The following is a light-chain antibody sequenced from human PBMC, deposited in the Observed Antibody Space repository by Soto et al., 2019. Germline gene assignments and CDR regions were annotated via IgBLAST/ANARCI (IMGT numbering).Light chain of an antibody. CDR1: QNVRDW. J-gene: IGKJ1*01. V-gene: IGKV1-5*01. CDR3: QQYDAYSLT. CDR2: GAS. Sequence: IPMTQSPSTLSAFVGDRVTITCRASQNVRDWLAWYQHKPGKAPRLLISGASSLGSGVPGRFSGSGSGTEFTLTISNLQPDDVATYYCQQYDAYSLTFGQGTKVDIK.